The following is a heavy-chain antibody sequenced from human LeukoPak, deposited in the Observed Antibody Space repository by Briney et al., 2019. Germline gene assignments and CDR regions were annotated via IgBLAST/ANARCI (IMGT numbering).Heavy chain of an antibody. V-gene: IGHV1-8*01. J-gene: IGHJ6*02. CDR3: ARARVTIFGVVINLYYYYGMDV. Sequence: ASVKVSCKASGYTFTSYDINWVRQATGQGLEWMGWMNPNSGNTGYARKFQGRVTMTRNTSISTAYMELSSLRSEDTAVYYCARARVTIFGVVINLYYYYGMDVWGQGTTVTVSS. D-gene: IGHD3-3*01. CDR2: MNPNSGNT. CDR1: GYTFTSYD.